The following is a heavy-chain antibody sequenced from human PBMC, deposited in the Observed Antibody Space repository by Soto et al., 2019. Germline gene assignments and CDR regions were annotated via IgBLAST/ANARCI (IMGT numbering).Heavy chain of an antibody. Sequence: VASVKVSCKASGYAFSNNDISWVRQATGQGLEWMGWMNPNSGNGGYAQKFQGRVTMTRDTSTSTAYMELSSLASDDTAIYYCARMATSGTLNWFDPWGQGTLVTVSS. CDR3: ARMATSGTLNWFDP. CDR1: GYAFSNND. CDR2: MNPNSGNG. J-gene: IGHJ5*02. V-gene: IGHV1-8*01.